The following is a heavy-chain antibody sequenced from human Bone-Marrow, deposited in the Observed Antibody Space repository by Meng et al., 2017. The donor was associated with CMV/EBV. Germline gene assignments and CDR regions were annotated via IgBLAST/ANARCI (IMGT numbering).Heavy chain of an antibody. CDR3: ARDWVDYYDSSGYYYHYYYGMDV. J-gene: IGHJ6*02. V-gene: IGHV4-34*01. CDR2: INHSGST. Sequence: GSLRLSCAASGFTFSNAWMGWVRQPPGKGLEWIGEINHSGSTNYNPSLKSRVTISVDTSKNQFSLKLSSVTAADTAVYYCARDWVDYYDSSGYYYHYYYGMDVWGQGTTVTVSS. D-gene: IGHD3-22*01. CDR1: GFTFSNAW.